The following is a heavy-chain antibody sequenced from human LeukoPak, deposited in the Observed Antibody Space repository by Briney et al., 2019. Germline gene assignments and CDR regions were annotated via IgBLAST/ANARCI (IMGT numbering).Heavy chain of an antibody. V-gene: IGHV4-59*08. CDR1: GGSISTYY. D-gene: IGHD4-17*01. CDR3: ARRIGVTTNWYFDL. CDR2: IYYTGDT. J-gene: IGHJ2*01. Sequence: TSETLSLTCTVSGGSISTYYWSWVRQPPGKGLEWIGYIYYTGDTRSNPSLKSRVTLLVDTSKNQFSLKLSSVTAADTAVYYCARRIGVTTNWYFDLWGRGTLVTVSS.